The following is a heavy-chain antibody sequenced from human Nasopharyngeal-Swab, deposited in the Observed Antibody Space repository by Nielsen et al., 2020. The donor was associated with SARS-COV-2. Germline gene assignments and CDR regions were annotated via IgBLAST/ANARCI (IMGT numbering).Heavy chain of an antibody. Sequence: VRQAPGKGLEWIGEINHSGSTNYNPSLKSRVTISVDKSKNQFSLKLSSVTAADTAVYYCARRPGGIAAAGDAFDIWGQGTMVTVSS. D-gene: IGHD6-13*01. J-gene: IGHJ3*02. V-gene: IGHV4-4*02. CDR2: INHSGST. CDR3: ARRPGGIAAAGDAFDI.